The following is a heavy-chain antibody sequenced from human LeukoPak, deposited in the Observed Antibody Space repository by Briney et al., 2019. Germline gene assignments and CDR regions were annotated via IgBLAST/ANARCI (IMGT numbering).Heavy chain of an antibody. D-gene: IGHD6-13*01. CDR3: ARWGNSNWWEHLGDY. V-gene: IGHV1-18*01. CDR1: GYTFTNHG. CDR2: ISTPNGNT. Sequence: ASVKVSCKASGYTFTNHGFSWVRQAPGQGPEWMGWISTPNGNTHYTQKLQGRVTMTTDPSTSTAYMELRSLRSDDTAVYYCARWGNSNWWEHLGDYWGQGTLVTVSS. J-gene: IGHJ4*02.